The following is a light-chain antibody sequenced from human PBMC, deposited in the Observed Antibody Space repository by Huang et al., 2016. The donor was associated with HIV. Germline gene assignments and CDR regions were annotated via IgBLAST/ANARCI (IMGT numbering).Light chain of an antibody. CDR2: DAS. CDR3: QQYDNLPYT. V-gene: IGKV1-33*01. CDR1: QDIRNS. J-gene: IGKJ2*01. Sequence: DIQMTQSPSSLSASVGDRVTITCQASQDIRNSLNWDQQKPGKAPKLLIYDASNWETGVPSRFSGSGSGTDFTFTISSLQPGDIATYYCQQYDNLPYTFGQGTKLEIK.